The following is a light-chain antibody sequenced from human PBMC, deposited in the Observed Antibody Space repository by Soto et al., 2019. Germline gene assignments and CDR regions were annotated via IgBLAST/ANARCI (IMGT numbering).Light chain of an antibody. CDR2: GAS. V-gene: IGKV3-20*01. Sequence: IVLTQAPGTLSSAPGERATLPCGASQSVSTNNLAWYQQRPGQAPRLLMYGASRRATGIPDRFSGSGSGKDFTLTISRLEPEDFAVYYCQQYDSSPITFGQGTRVEIK. CDR3: QQYDSSPIT. CDR1: QSVSTNN. J-gene: IGKJ5*01.